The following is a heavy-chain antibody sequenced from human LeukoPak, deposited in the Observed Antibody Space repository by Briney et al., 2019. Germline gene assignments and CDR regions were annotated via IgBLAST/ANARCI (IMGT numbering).Heavy chain of an antibody. V-gene: IGHV4-4*02. D-gene: IGHD4-17*01. CDR3: ARVRVRGTTGTHFDY. Sequence: PSGTLSLARAVSGGSISSSNWWCWVRQPPGKGLEWIGEIYHSGSTNYNPSLKSRVTISVDKSKNQCSLKLSSVTAADTGVYYCARVRVRGTTGTHFDYWGQGNLVTVSS. CDR2: IYHSGST. J-gene: IGHJ4*02. CDR1: GGSISSSNW.